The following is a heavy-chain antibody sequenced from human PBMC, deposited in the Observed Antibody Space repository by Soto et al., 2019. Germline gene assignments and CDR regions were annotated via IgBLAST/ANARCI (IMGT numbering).Heavy chain of an antibody. J-gene: IGHJ6*02. CDR3: ARDYYGMDV. Sequence: SETLSLTCTVSGGSISSGGYSWTWIRQSPGKGLEWIGYTYQSGSAYYNPSLKSRVTISVDRSKNQLSLNLTSVTAADTAVYYCARDYYGMDVWGQGTTVTVSS. V-gene: IGHV4-30-2*06. CDR1: GGSISSGGYS. CDR2: TYQSGSA.